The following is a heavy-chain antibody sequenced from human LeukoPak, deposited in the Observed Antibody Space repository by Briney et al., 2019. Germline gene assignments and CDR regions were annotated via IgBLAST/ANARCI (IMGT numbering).Heavy chain of an antibody. CDR3: TTDHVGATVEFDS. Sequence: GGSLRLSCAASGFTFSSYEMNWVRQAPGEGLEWISYISSSGSSVKYADSVKGRFSISRDNAKNSLYLQMDSLRAEDTAIYYCTTDHVGATVEFDSWGQGTLVTVSS. J-gene: IGHJ4*02. CDR2: ISSSGSSV. D-gene: IGHD1-26*01. V-gene: IGHV3-48*03. CDR1: GFTFSSYE.